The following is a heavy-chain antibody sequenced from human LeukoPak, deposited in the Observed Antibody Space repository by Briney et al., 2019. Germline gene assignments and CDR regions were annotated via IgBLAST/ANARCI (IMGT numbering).Heavy chain of an antibody. CDR3: ARGLGRCCSSTSCFDFDY. J-gene: IGHJ4*02. CDR2: INPNSGGT. Sequence: GASVKVSCKASGYTFTGYYMHWVRQAPGQGLEWMGWINPNSGGTNYAQKFQGRVTMTRDTSISTAYMELSRLRSDDTAVYYCARGLGRCCSSTSCFDFDYWGQGTLVTVSS. D-gene: IGHD2-2*01. CDR1: GYTFTGYY. V-gene: IGHV1-2*02.